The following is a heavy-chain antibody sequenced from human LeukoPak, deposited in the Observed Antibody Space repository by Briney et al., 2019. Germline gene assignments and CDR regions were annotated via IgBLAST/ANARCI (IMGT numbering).Heavy chain of an antibody. CDR2: IYHSGST. CDR1: GVSISSSNW. D-gene: IGHD6-13*01. J-gene: IGHJ5*02. Sequence: PSETLSLTCAVSGVSISSSNWWSWVRQPPGKGLEWIGEIYHSGSTNYNPSLKSRLTISVDKSKNQFSLKLSSVTAADTAVYYSARNGPIAAAARFDPWGQGTLVTVSS. V-gene: IGHV4-4*02. CDR3: ARNGPIAAAARFDP.